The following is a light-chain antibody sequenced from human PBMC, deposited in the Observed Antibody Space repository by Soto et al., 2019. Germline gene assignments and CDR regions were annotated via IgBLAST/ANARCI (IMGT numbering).Light chain of an antibody. CDR2: DAS. CDR3: QQQRGGPRF. CDR1: HNVNTN. J-gene: IGKJ2*01. Sequence: EIVVTQSPGILSVSPGERATLFCRASHNVNTNLAWYQQKSGQAPRLLIYDASSRAPGIPARFSASGSGTDFTLTISNLLSEDFAFYYCQQQRGGPRFFGRGTKLEIK. V-gene: IGKV3-15*01.